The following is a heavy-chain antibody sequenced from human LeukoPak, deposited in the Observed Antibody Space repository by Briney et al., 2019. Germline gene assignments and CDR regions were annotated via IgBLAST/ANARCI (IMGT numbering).Heavy chain of an antibody. CDR3: VLAGSGSYYFDY. J-gene: IGHJ4*02. CDR1: GYRFTNYW. D-gene: IGHD3-10*01. V-gene: IGHV5-51*01. CDR2: IYPGDSDT. Sequence: PGESLKISCKGFGYRFTNYWIGWVRQMPGKGLEWMGIIYPGDSDTRYSPSFQGQVTISADKSINTAYLQWSSLKASDTAVYYCVLAGSGSYYFDYWGQGILVTVSS.